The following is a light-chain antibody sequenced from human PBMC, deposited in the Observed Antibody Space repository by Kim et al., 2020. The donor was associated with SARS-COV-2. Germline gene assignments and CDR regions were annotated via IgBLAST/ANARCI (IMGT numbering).Light chain of an antibody. CDR3: QVWDSSSDHPRV. V-gene: IGLV3-21*04. CDR1: NFGIKG. CDR2: YDS. Sequence: PGKTSRITCGGNNFGIKGVHWYQQQPGQAPVLVIYYDSDRPSGIPERFSGSNSGNTATLTISRVEAGDEADYYCQVWDSSSDHPRVFGGGTQLAVL. J-gene: IGLJ2*01.